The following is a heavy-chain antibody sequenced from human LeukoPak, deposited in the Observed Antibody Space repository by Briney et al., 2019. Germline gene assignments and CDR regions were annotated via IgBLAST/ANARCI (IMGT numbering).Heavy chain of an antibody. J-gene: IGHJ4*02. CDR3: ARGGAVAGLDY. Sequence: PSETLSLTCTVSGGSISSGGYSWSWIRQPPGKGLEWIGYIYHSGSNYYNPSRKSRATIAVDRSKNQFSLKLSSVTAADTAVYYCARGGAVAGLDYWGQGTLVTVSS. CDR2: IYHSGSN. V-gene: IGHV4-30-2*01. D-gene: IGHD6-19*01. CDR1: GGSISSGGYS.